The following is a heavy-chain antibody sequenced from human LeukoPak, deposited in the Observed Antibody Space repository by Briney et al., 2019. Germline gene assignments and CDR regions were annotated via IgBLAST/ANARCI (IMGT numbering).Heavy chain of an antibody. CDR3: ARDRVLLWFGERGNDAFDI. J-gene: IGHJ3*02. V-gene: IGHV3-30*04. CDR1: GFTFSSYA. CDR2: ISYDGSNK. D-gene: IGHD3-10*01. Sequence: GRSLRLSCAASGFTFSSYAMHWVRQAPGKGLEWVAVISYDGSNKYYAGSVKGRFTISRDNSKNTLYLQMNSLRAEDTAVYYCARDRVLLWFGERGNDAFDIWGQGTMVTVSS.